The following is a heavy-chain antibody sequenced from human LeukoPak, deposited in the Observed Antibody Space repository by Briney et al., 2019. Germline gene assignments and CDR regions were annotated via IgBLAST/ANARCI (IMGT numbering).Heavy chain of an antibody. V-gene: IGHV1-8*01. CDR3: TRGRAAGD. Sequence: ASVKVSCKASGYTFTNNDINWVRQATGQGIEWMGWVSPDSGDTGYAPNFRGRVTMTTDTSIDTAYMELTSLTSEDTAIYYCTRGRAAGDWGQGTLVTVSS. CDR1: GYTFTNND. CDR2: VSPDSGDT. J-gene: IGHJ4*02. D-gene: IGHD6-19*01.